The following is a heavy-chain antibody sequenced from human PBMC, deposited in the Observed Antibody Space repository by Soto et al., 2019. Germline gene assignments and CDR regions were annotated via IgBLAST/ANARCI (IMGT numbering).Heavy chain of an antibody. D-gene: IGHD3-16*02. CDR3: AKPIGYDYIWGSYRYLQDDYMDV. J-gene: IGHJ6*03. CDR1: GCTFSSYA. CDR2: ISGSGDST. Sequence: GGSLRLSCAASGCTFSSYAMIWVRQAPGKGLEWVSAISGSGDSTYYADSVKGRFTISRDNSKNTLYLQMNSLRAEDTAVYYCAKPIGYDYIWGSYRYLQDDYMDVWGKGTTVTVSS. V-gene: IGHV3-23*01.